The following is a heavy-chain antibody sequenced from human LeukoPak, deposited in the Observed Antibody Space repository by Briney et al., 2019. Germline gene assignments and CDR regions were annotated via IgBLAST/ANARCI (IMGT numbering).Heavy chain of an antibody. Sequence: SETLSLTCAVYGGSFSGYYWSWIRQPPGKGLEWIGEINHSGSTNYNPSLKSRVTISVDTSKNQFSLKLSSVTAADTAVYYCARGTLITGRQNWFDPWGQGTLVTVSS. CDR2: INHSGST. CDR1: GGSFSGYY. CDR3: ARGTLITGRQNWFDP. D-gene: IGHD1-20*01. J-gene: IGHJ5*02. V-gene: IGHV4-34*01.